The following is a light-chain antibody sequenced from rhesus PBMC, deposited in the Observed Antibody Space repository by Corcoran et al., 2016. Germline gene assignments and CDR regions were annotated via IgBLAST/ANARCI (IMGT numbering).Light chain of an antibody. J-gene: IGKJ1*01. CDR2: GAS. CDR3: QQYNIWRT. V-gene: IGKV3S9*01. CDR1: QSVSSY. Sequence: EIVMTQSPATLSLSPGERATLSCRASQSVSSYVAWYQQKPEQAPRLLIYGASSRATGIPDRLSGRGSGTDFTLIIRSLEPEDVGLYYCQQYNIWRTFGQGTKVEIK.